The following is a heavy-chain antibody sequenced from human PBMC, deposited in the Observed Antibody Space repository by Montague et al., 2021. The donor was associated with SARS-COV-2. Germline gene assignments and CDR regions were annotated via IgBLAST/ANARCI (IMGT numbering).Heavy chain of an antibody. V-gene: IGHV4-38-2*02. J-gene: IGHJ3*02. CDR3: VGEKAGGLRNVFDI. CDR1: GFSIGSGDY. CDR2: IYHSGTT. Sequence: SETLSLTCTVSGFSIGSGDYWGWILQPPGKGLEWLGSIYHSGTTYYNPSPQSRLTMSIDTSTNQFSLRLTSVTAADKAVFFCVGEKAGGLRNVFDIWGQGTTVTVSS.